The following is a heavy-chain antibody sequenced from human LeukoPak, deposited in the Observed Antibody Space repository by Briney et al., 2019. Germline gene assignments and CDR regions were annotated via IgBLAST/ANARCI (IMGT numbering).Heavy chain of an antibody. Sequence: SETLSLTCAVYGGSFSGYYWSWIRQPPGKGLEWIGEINHSGSTNYNPSLKSRVTISVDTSKNQFSLKLTSMTAADMAIYYCAKNPGIVPATRFPWFDPWGQGTLVTVSS. V-gene: IGHV4-34*01. CDR3: AKNPGIVPATRFPWFDP. CDR2: INHSGST. D-gene: IGHD2-15*01. J-gene: IGHJ5*02. CDR1: GGSFSGYY.